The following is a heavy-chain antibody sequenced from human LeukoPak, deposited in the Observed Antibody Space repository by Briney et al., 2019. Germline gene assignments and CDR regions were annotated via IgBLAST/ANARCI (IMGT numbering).Heavy chain of an antibody. J-gene: IGHJ4*02. Sequence: GGSLRLSCAASGFTFNNAWMNWVRQAPGKGLEWVAVVSFDGNNKYYADSVKGRFTISRDNSKNTLYLQMNNLRAEDTAVYYCARDRGTYYFDYWGQGTLVTVSS. V-gene: IGHV3-30-3*01. CDR3: ARDRGTYYFDY. CDR1: GFTFNNAW. CDR2: VSFDGNNK.